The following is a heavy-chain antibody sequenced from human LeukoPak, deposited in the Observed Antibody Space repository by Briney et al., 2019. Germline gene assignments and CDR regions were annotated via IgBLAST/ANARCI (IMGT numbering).Heavy chain of an antibody. CDR3: ARSRDRDYVNGDFDY. J-gene: IGHJ4*02. D-gene: IGHD4-17*01. V-gene: IGHV4-59*01. Sequence: SETLSLTCLVSGDSIISDSWSWIRHPQGKGLGWVGSIYNTGSINYSTSLKSRVTMSLDTSKNQSSLKLTSVTAADTAVYYCARSRDRDYVNGDFDYWGQGTLVTVSS. CDR2: IYNTGSI. CDR1: GDSIISDS.